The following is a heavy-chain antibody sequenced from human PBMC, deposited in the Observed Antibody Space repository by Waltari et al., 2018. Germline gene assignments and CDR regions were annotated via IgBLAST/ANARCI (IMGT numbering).Heavy chain of an antibody. V-gene: IGHV3-30-3*01. CDR1: GFPFHTHA. J-gene: IGHJ3*02. CDR2: IPKDGTKE. CDR3: ARDVLLGAFDT. D-gene: IGHD2-8*02. Sequence: QVQLVESGGDVVQPGGSLRVSCAASGFPFHTHAIPWFRQAPGKGCGWVEAIPKDGTKENYADSLKGRFTLSRENSKNTLFLQMNSLSNDETAVYYCARDVLLGAFDTWGQGTMVTVSS.